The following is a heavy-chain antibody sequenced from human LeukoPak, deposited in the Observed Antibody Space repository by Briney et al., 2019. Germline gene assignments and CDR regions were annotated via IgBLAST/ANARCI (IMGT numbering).Heavy chain of an antibody. Sequence: GGSLRLSCAASGFTVSSNYMSWVRQAPGKGLEWVSVIYSGGSTYYADSVEGRFTISRDNSKNTLYLQMNSLRAEDTAVYYCARDESILSGNAFDIWGQGTMVTVSS. V-gene: IGHV3-53*01. D-gene: IGHD2-21*01. CDR2: IYSGGST. CDR1: GFTVSSNY. J-gene: IGHJ3*02. CDR3: ARDESILSGNAFDI.